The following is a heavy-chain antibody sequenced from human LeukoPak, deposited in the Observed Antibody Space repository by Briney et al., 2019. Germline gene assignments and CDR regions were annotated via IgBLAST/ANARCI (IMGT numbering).Heavy chain of an antibody. V-gene: IGHV1-2*02. J-gene: IGHJ4*02. D-gene: IGHD6-13*01. CDR3: ARAPTGIAAAGRQGLDYFDY. CDR2: INPKSGGT. Sequence: ASVKVSCKASGYTFTGYYINWVRQAPGQGLEWMGWINPKSGGTNYAQKFQGRVAITRDTSISTAYMDLSRLRSDDTAVYYCARAPTGIAAAGRQGLDYFDYWGQGTLVTVSS. CDR1: GYTFTGYY.